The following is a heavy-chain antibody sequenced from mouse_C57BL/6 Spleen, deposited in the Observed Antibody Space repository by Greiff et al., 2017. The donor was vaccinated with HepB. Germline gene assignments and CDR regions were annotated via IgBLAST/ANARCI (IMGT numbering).Heavy chain of an antibody. CDR1: GYAFSSSW. CDR2: IYPGDGDT. V-gene: IGHV1-82*01. CDR3: ARRIYSDY. J-gene: IGHJ2*01. D-gene: IGHD1-1*01. Sequence: VQLQQSGPELVKPGASVKISCKASGYAFSSSWMNWVKQRPGKGLEWIGRIYPGDGDTNYNGKFKGKATLTADKSSSTAYMQLSSLTSEDYAVYFCARRIYSDYWGQGTTLTVSS.